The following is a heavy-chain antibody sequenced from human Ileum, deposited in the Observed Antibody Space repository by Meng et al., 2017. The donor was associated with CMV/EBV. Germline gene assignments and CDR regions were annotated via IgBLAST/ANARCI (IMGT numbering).Heavy chain of an antibody. J-gene: IGHJ4*02. CDR2: INHSGST. CDR3: ASMTYDILTGVIFDY. D-gene: IGHD3-9*01. CDR1: HGPFSGYF. V-gene: IGHV4-34*01. Sequence: YHGPFSGYFWSWIRQPPGKGLEWIGEINHSGSTNYNPSLKSRVTISVDTSRNQFSLRVSSVTAADTAMYFCASMTYDILTGVIFDYWGQGTLVTVSS.